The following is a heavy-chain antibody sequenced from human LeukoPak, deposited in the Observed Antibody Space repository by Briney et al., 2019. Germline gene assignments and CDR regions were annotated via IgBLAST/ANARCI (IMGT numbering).Heavy chain of an antibody. CDR1: GGSISSGSYY. J-gene: IGHJ4*02. Sequence: PSQTLSLTCTVSGGSISSGSYYWRWIRQPAGKGLEWIVRIYTSGSTNYNPSLKSRVTISVDTSKNQFSLKLSSVTAADTAVYYCARDSGYPFDYWGQGTLVTVSS. CDR2: IYTSGST. CDR3: ARDSGYPFDY. D-gene: IGHD3-22*01. V-gene: IGHV4-61*02.